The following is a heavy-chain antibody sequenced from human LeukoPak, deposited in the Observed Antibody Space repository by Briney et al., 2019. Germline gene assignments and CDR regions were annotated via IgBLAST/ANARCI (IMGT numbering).Heavy chain of an antibody. CDR3: ARAFGNYDILTGYYNPPHFDY. V-gene: IGHV3-48*03. D-gene: IGHD3-9*01. J-gene: IGHJ4*02. Sequence: PGGSLTLSCAASGFTFSSYEMNWVRQAPGKGLEWVSYISSSGSTIYYAASVKGRFTISRDNAKNSLYLQVNSLRAEDTAVYYCARAFGNYDILTGYYNPPHFDYWGQGTLVTVSS. CDR1: GFTFSSYE. CDR2: ISSSGSTI.